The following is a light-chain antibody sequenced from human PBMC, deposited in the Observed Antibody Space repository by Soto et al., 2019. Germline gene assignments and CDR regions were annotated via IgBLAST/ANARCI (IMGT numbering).Light chain of an antibody. CDR1: QSVNSN. CDR3: QQRGNWPLT. J-gene: IGKJ5*01. Sequence: EIVLTQSPAALSLSPGERATLSCRASQSVNSNLAWYQQKPGQAPSLLIYDASNRATGIPARFGGSGSGTDFTLIISSLETEDFEVYYCQQRGNWPLTFGQGTRLEIK. CDR2: DAS. V-gene: IGKV3-11*01.